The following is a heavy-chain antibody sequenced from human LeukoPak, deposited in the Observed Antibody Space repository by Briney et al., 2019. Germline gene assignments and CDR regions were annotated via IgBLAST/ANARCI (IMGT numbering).Heavy chain of an antibody. Sequence: PGGSLRLSCAASGFTFSSYSMNWVRQAPGKGLEWVSYISSSSSTIYYADSVKGRFTITRDNAKNSLYLQMNSLRAEDTAVYYCARDLGSWGQGTLVTVSS. CDR1: GFTFSSYS. CDR2: ISSSSSTI. J-gene: IGHJ5*02. V-gene: IGHV3-48*04. CDR3: ARDLGS. D-gene: IGHD7-27*01.